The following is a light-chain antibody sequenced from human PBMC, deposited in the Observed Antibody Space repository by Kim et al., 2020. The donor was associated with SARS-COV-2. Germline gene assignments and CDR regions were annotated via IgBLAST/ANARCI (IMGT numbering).Light chain of an antibody. CDR3: QAWDSSTVV. J-gene: IGLJ2*01. Sequence: GSPGKTASITCSGDKLGDEYAGWYQQKPGQSPVLVIYQDSKRPSGIPERFSGSNSGNTATLTISGTQAMDEADYYGQAWDSSTVVFGGGTQLTVL. V-gene: IGLV3-1*01. CDR2: QDS. CDR1: KLGDEY.